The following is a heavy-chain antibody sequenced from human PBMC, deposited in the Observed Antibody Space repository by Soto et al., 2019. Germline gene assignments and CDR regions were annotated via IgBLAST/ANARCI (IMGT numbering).Heavy chain of an antibody. CDR3: AREGLVRGVLRGIRFDP. Sequence: QVQLVQSGAEVKKSGASVKVSCEASGYIFTDYTIHWVRRAPGQSLELMGWINAGNGDTKYSHQFQGRVTFSRDTSASTVYMELSSLRSEDTAVYYCAREGLVRGVLRGIRFDPWGQGTLVTVSS. CDR2: INAGNGDT. D-gene: IGHD3-10*01. CDR1: GYIFTDYT. V-gene: IGHV1-3*01. J-gene: IGHJ5*02.